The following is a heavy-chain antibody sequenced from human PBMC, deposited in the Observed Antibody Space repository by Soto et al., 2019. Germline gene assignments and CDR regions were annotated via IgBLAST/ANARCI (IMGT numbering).Heavy chain of an antibody. CDR2: ISSSGSTI. CDR1: GFTFSSYE. CDR3: ARRGSRFDY. J-gene: IGHJ4*02. V-gene: IGHV3-48*03. Sequence: EVQLVESGGGLIQPGGSLRLSCAASGFTFSSYEMNWVRQAPGKGLEWVSYISSSGSTIYYTDSVKGRFTISRDNAKNSLYLQMNSLRAEDTAVYYCARRGSRFDYWGQGTLATVSS. D-gene: IGHD3-16*01.